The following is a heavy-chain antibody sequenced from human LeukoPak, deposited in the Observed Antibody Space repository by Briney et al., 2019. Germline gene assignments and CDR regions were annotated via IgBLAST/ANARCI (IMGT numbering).Heavy chain of an antibody. J-gene: IGHJ4*02. CDR2: ISDSGGNT. Sequence: GGSLRLSCAASGFTVTDNYMNWVRQSSGKGLEWVSSISDSGGNTYYADSVKGRFTISRDNSKNTLYLQMNSLRVEDTAIYYCAKDGAQVGVTFDYWGQGTLVTVSS. V-gene: IGHV3-23*01. CDR3: AKDGAQVGVTFDY. D-gene: IGHD1-26*01. CDR1: GFTVTDNY.